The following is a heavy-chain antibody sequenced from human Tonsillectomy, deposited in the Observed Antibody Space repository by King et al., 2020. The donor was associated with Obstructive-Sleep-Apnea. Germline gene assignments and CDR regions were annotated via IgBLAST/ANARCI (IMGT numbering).Heavy chain of an antibody. Sequence: ITLKESGPTLVKPTQTLTLTCTFSGFSLSTSGVGGGWLRQAPGKALGWLSLIYWYDDKRYSPSLKSWSTITKDNSENQVVLTMINMDPVNTATYSCANRSSGGPSGFDYWGQGTLVTVSS. CDR1: GFSLSTSGVG. J-gene: IGHJ4*02. D-gene: IGHD6-19*01. CDR2: IYWYDDK. V-gene: IGHV2-5*01. CDR3: ANRSSGGPSGFDY.